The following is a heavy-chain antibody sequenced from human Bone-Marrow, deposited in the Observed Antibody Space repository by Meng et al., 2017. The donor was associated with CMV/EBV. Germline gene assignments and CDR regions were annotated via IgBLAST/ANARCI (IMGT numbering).Heavy chain of an antibody. Sequence: ASGKGSCKASGYTFIDYYMHWVRQAPGQGLEWMGWINPNTGGTNCAQKFQGRVTMTRDTSIRTAYMELSTLRSDDTAVYYCARVPQYDSSGYYSPCGQGNLVTASS. CDR2: INPNTGGT. V-gene: IGHV1-2*02. CDR1: GYTFIDYY. D-gene: IGHD3-22*01. CDR3: ARVPQYDSSGYYSP. J-gene: IGHJ5*02.